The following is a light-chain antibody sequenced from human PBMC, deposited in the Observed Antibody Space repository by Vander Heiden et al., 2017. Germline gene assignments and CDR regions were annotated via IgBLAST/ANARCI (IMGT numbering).Light chain of an antibody. CDR1: SSDVGGYDS. CDR2: DVT. Sequence: QSALTPPASVSGSLGQSITISCAGTSSDVGGYDSVSWYQQHPGKAPKLMIYDVTYRSSGVSIRFSGSKSGNTASLTISGLQAEDESDYYCSSYTATGTRLFGTGTKVTVL. CDR3: SSYTATGTRL. J-gene: IGLJ1*01. V-gene: IGLV2-14*03.